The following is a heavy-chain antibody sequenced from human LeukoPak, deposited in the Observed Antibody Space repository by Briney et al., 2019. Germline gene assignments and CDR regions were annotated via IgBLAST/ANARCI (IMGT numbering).Heavy chain of an antibody. J-gene: IGHJ5*02. CDR3: ARGRWLQYET. Sequence: SETLSLTCTVSGGSISSGSYYWSWIRQPPGKGLEWIGEINQSGSTNYIPSLKSRVTISVDTSKNQFSLKLISVTAADTAVYYCARGRWLQYETWGQGTLVTVSS. D-gene: IGHD5-24*01. CDR1: GGSISSGSYY. V-gene: IGHV4-39*07. CDR2: INQSGST.